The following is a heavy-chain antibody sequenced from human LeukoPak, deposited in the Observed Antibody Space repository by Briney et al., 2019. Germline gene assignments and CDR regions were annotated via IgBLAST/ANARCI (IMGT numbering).Heavy chain of an antibody. D-gene: IGHD2-15*01. CDR1: GGSISSYY. J-gene: IGHJ4*02. CDR3: AREDCSGGSCSFDY. CDR2: IYYSGST. V-gene: IGHV4-59*01. Sequence: SETLSLTCTVSGGSISSYYWSWIRQPPGKGLEWIGYIYYSGSTNYNPSLKSRVTISVDTSKNQFSLKLSSVAAADTAVYYCAREDCSGGSCSFDYWGQGTLVTVSS.